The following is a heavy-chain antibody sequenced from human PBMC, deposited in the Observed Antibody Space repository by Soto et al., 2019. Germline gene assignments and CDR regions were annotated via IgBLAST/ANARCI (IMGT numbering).Heavy chain of an antibody. Sequence: PLETLSLTCTVSGGSISSYYWSWIRQPAGKGLEWIGRIYTSGSTNYNPSLKSRVTMSVDTSKNQFSLKLSSVTAADTAVYYCARVMYRPYGSGSYYAFDIWGQGTMVTVSS. J-gene: IGHJ3*02. V-gene: IGHV4-4*07. CDR3: ARVMYRPYGSGSYYAFDI. CDR2: IYTSGST. CDR1: GGSISSYY. D-gene: IGHD3-10*01.